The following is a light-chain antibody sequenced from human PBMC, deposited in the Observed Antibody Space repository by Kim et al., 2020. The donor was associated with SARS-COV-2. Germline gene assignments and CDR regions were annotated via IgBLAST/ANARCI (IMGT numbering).Light chain of an antibody. CDR3: QQSHTAPLLT. Sequence: SVGDKVTITCRASQNINSYLNWYQQKPGKAPKLRIYAASTLQSGVPSRFSGSGSGTDFTLTINSLQTEDFATYYCQQSHTAPLLTFGGGTKVDIK. J-gene: IGKJ4*01. CDR2: AAS. V-gene: IGKV1-39*01. CDR1: QNINSY.